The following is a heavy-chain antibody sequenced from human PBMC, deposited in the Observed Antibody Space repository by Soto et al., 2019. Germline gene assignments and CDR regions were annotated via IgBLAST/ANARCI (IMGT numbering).Heavy chain of an antibody. V-gene: IGHV3-33*01. D-gene: IGHD3-3*01. CDR2: IWYDGSNK. Sequence: PGGSLRLSCAASGFTFSSYVMHWVRQAPGKGLEWVAVIWYDGSNKYYADSVKGRFTISRDNSKNTLYLQMNSLRAEDTAVYYCARRITIFGVVIMEYYGMDVWGQGTTVTVSS. J-gene: IGHJ6*02. CDR3: ARRITIFGVVIMEYYGMDV. CDR1: GFTFSSYV.